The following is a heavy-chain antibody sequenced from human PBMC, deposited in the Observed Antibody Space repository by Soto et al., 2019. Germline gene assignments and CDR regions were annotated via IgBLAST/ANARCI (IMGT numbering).Heavy chain of an antibody. CDR3: ARDGSGSYRNGYYGMDV. CDR2: ISSSSSYI. Sequence: EVQLVESGGGLVKPGGSLRLSCAASGFTFSSYSMNWVRQAPGKGLEWVSSISSSSSYIYYADSVKGRFTISRDNAKNSLYLQMNSLRAEDTAVYYCARDGSGSYRNGYYGMDVWGQGTTVTVSS. V-gene: IGHV3-21*01. D-gene: IGHD3-10*01. CDR1: GFTFSSYS. J-gene: IGHJ6*02.